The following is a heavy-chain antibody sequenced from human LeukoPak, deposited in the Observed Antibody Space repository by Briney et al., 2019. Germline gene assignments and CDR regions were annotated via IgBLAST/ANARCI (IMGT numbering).Heavy chain of an antibody. D-gene: IGHD3-10*01. CDR2: IYPGDSDT. Sequence: GESLKISFGGSGYTFTTYWIGWVRPMPGKGLEWMGIIYPGDSDTRYSPSFQGQVTISADKSISTAYLQWSSLKASDTAMYYCAIDLYGSGTYYGYWGQGTLVTVSS. CDR1: GYTFTTYW. CDR3: AIDLYGSGTYYGY. J-gene: IGHJ4*02. V-gene: IGHV5-51*01.